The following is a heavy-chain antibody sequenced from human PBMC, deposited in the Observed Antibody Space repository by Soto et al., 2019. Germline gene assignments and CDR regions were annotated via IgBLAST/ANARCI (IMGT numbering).Heavy chain of an antibody. D-gene: IGHD4-17*01. CDR1: GFIADDYA. J-gene: IGHJ4*02. Sequence: EVQLVESGGGLVQPGRSLRLSCVASGFIADDYAMHWVRQAPGKGLEWVSGISSNSATINYADSVKGRFTISRDNAKNSLFLQTNSLRPEETAFYYCVKDMKWGGMTTIHYFDSWGQGTLVTVSS. CDR3: VKDMKWGGMTTIHYFDS. V-gene: IGHV3-9*02. CDR2: ISSNSATI.